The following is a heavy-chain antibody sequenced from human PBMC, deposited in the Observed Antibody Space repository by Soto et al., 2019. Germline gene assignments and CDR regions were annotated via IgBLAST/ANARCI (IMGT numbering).Heavy chain of an antibody. Sequence: PGESLKISCKGSGYSFTSYWISWVRQMPGKGLEWMGRIDPSDSYTNYSPSFQGHVTISTDKSISTAYLQWSSLKASDTAMYYCARQNGIAVAGPGGMDVWGQGTTVTVSS. CDR2: IDPSDSYT. V-gene: IGHV5-10-1*01. J-gene: IGHJ6*02. CDR1: GYSFTSYW. D-gene: IGHD6-19*01. CDR3: ARQNGIAVAGPGGMDV.